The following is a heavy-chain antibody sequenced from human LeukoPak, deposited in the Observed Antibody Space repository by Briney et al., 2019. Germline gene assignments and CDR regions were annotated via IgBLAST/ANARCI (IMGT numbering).Heavy chain of an antibody. CDR1: GGPISSYY. V-gene: IGHV4-59*01. D-gene: IGHD2-21*01. J-gene: IGHJ4*02. CDR3: ARESGRDFAD. Sequence: SETLSLTCTVSGGPISSYYWSWIRQPPGKGLEWIGYIYYSGSTNYNPSLKSRVTISVDTSKNQFSLKLSSVTVADTAVYYCARESGRDFADWGQGTLVTVSS. CDR2: IYYSGST.